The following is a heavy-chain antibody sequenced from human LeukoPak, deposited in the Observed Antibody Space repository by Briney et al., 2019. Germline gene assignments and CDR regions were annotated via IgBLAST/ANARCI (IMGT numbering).Heavy chain of an antibody. Sequence: PGGSLRLSCAASGFTFSSYWMSWVRQAPGKGLEWVTVISYDGSNKYYADSVKGRFTISRDNSKNTLYLQMNSLRAEDTAVYYCARDGRSGSNYGRVDYWGQGTLVTVSS. CDR1: GFTFSSYW. V-gene: IGHV3-30*03. J-gene: IGHJ4*02. CDR3: ARDGRSGSNYGRVDY. D-gene: IGHD1-26*01. CDR2: ISYDGSNK.